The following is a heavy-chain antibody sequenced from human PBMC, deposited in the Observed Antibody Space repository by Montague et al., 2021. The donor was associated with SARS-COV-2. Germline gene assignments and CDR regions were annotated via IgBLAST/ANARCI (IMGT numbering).Heavy chain of an antibody. D-gene: IGHD5-12*01. Sequence: SQTLSLTCTVSGGSISSVNYYWSWIRQPPGKGLEWIREINHSGSTNYNPSLKSRVTISVDTSNNQFSLKLTSVTAADTAVYYCARGPTNNIGMVATRLDYWGQGTLVTVSS. CDR1: GGSISSVNYY. CDR3: ARGPTNNIGMVATRLDY. CDR2: INHSGST. J-gene: IGHJ4*02. V-gene: IGHV4-39*07.